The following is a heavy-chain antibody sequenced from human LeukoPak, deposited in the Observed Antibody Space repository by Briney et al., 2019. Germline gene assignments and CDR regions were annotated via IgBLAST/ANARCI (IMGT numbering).Heavy chain of an antibody. D-gene: IGHD5-24*01. V-gene: IGHV4-59*11. CDR2: IYYSGST. Sequence: SETLSLTCTVSGGSISSHYWSWIRQPPGKGLEWIGYIYYSGSTNYNPSLKSRVTISIDTSKSQFSLNLSSVTAADTAVYYCARGGDGYITFDPWGQGTLVTVSP. CDR1: GGSISSHY. J-gene: IGHJ5*02. CDR3: ARGGDGYITFDP.